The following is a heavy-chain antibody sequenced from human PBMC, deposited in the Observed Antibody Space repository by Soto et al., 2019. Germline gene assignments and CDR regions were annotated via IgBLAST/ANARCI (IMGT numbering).Heavy chain of an antibody. CDR1: GFTFSTCS. CDR3: ARDPNYYDSSGYF. J-gene: IGHJ4*02. D-gene: IGHD3-22*01. CDR2: ISGSSSTT. Sequence: PGGSLRLSCAASGFTFSTCSMNWVRQAPGKGLEWLSYISGSSSTTYYTDSVRGRFTISRDNAKNSLYLQMNSLRGDDTAVYFCARDPNYYDSSGYFGGQGTLVTVSS. V-gene: IGHV3-48*01.